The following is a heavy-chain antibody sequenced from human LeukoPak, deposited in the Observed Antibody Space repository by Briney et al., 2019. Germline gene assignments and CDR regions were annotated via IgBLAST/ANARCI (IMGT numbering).Heavy chain of an antibody. CDR2: IIPILGIA. J-gene: IGHJ4*02. D-gene: IGHD3-16*01. CDR1: GGTFSSYA. CDR3: ARAKPYDYVEGLDY. V-gene: IGHV1-69*04. Sequence: GASVKVSCKASGGTFSSYAISWVRQAPGQGLEWMGRIIPILGIANYAQKFQGRVTITADKSTSTAYMELSSLRSEDTAVYYCARAKPYDYVEGLDYWGQGTLVTVSS.